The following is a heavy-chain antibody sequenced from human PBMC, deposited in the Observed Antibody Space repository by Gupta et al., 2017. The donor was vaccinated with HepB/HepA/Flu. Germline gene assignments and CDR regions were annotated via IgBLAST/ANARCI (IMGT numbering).Heavy chain of an antibody. CDR3: AREGGVVVPAALDWFDP. Sequence: QVQLQQWGAGLLKPSETLSLTCAVHGGSFSGYYWSWFRQPPGKGLEWIGEINHSGSTNYNPALKSRVTISVDTSKNQFSLKLSSVTAADTAVYYCAREGGVVVPAALDWFDPWGQGTLVTVSS. CDR2: INHSGST. J-gene: IGHJ5*02. CDR1: GGSFSGYY. V-gene: IGHV4-34*01. D-gene: IGHD2-2*01.